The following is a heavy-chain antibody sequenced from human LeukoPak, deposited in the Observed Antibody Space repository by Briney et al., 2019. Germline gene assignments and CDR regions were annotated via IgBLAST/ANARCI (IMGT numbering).Heavy chain of an antibody. J-gene: IGHJ4*02. V-gene: IGHV4-38-2*02. CDR2: IYYSGSI. CDR1: GYSISSGYY. D-gene: IGHD3-10*01. CDR3: ARDLWGSGSYYNVPLDY. Sequence: SETLSLTCAVSGYSISSGYYWGWIRQPPGKGLECIGSIYYSGSIYYNPSLKSRVTISVDTSKNQFSLKLSSVTAADTAIYYCARDLWGSGSYYNVPLDYWGQGTLVTVSS.